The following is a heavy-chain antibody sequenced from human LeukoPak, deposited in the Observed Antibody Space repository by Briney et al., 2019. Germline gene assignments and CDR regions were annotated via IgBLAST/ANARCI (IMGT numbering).Heavy chain of an antibody. V-gene: IGHV4-34*01. Sequence: SETLSLTCAVYGGSFSGYYWSWIRQPPGKGLEWIGEINHSGSTNYNPSLKSRVTISVDTSKNQFSLKLSSVTAADTAVYYRARFELLRVGTIDYWGQGTLVTVSS. CDR1: GGSFSGYY. CDR3: ARFELLRVGTIDY. J-gene: IGHJ4*02. CDR2: INHSGST. D-gene: IGHD1-1*01.